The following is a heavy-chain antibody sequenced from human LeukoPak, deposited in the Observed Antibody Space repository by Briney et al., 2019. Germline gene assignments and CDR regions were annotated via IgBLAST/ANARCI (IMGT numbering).Heavy chain of an antibody. CDR3: AREDYGDLDY. V-gene: IGHV3-30*02. J-gene: IGHJ4*02. CDR2: IRYDGSIK. CDR1: GFTFSSYG. D-gene: IGHD4-17*01. Sequence: PGGSLRLSCAPSGFTFSSYGMLWVRQAPGKGLEWVAFIRYDGSIKYYADSVKGRFTISRDNSKNTLYLQLNSLRAEDTAIYYCAREDYGDLDYWGQGTLVTVSS.